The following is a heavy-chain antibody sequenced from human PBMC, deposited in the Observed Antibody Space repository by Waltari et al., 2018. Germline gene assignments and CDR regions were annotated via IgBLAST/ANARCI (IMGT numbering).Heavy chain of an antibody. CDR3: VREAGSGIDWYHDY. CDR2: ISDSGTT. CDR1: DFSISSGFY. J-gene: IGHJ4*02. Sequence: QMQESGPGLVKPSETLSLMCSVSDFSISSGFYWGWLRQSPGKGLEWIGSISDSGTTSYNPSLEIRVTISIDTSNNQFALKLVSVTAADTAVFYCVREAGSGIDWYHDYWGQGILVTVSS. D-gene: IGHD3-9*01. V-gene: IGHV4-38-2*02.